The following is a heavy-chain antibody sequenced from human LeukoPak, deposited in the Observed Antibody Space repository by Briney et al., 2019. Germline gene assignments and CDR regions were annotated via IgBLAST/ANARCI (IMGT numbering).Heavy chain of an antibody. V-gene: IGHV4-59*08. Sequence: SETLSLTCTASGGSISPYYWSWIRQPPGKGLEWLGHIYYSGSTNYNPSLKSRVTISVDTSKNQFSLKLSSVTAADTAVYYCARHRSYGSGTPTFDPWGQGTLVTVSS. CDR1: GGSISPYY. CDR3: ARHRSYGSGTPTFDP. J-gene: IGHJ5*02. CDR2: IYYSGST. D-gene: IGHD3-10*01.